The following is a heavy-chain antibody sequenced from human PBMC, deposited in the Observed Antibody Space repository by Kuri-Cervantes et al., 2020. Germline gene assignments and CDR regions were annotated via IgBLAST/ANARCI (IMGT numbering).Heavy chain of an antibody. CDR2: INPNSGGT. J-gene: IGHJ4*02. CDR1: GYTFTGYY. D-gene: IGHD2-2*01. Sequence: ASVKVSCKASGYTFTGYYMHWVRQAPGQGLEWMGWINPNSGGTNYAQKFQGRVTMTRDTSISTAYMELSRLRSDDTAVYYCATSPTQPSDCSSTSCYFDYWGQGTLVTVSS. V-gene: IGHV1-2*02. CDR3: ATSPTQPSDCSSTSCYFDY.